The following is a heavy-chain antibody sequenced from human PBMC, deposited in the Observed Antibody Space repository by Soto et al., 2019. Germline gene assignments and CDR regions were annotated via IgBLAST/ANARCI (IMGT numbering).Heavy chain of an antibody. CDR2: ISGTGGTT. Sequence: GSLRLSCAASGFTFSSSAXXXVRQPPGKGLEWVSTISGTGGTTYSADSVKGRFTISRDNSKXXPYLQMNSLKAEDTAVYYCAKGGYCXSYTPSSYFEYXGXXTXVTVSS. J-gene: IGHJ4*01. V-gene: IGHV3-23*01. CDR1: GFTFSSSA. CDR3: AKGGYCXSYTPSSYFEY. D-gene: IGHD2-2*01.